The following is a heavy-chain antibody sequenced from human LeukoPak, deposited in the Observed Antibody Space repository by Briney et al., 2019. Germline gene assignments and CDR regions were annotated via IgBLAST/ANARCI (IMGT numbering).Heavy chain of an antibody. V-gene: IGHV3-23*01. CDR3: ARDTYGDYVFWFDP. D-gene: IGHD4-17*01. CDR1: GFTFSNYA. Sequence: GGSLRLSCETSGFTFSNYAMSWVRQAPGRGLEWVSGISYGDGGTYYADSVKGRFTISRDNAKNTLYLQMNSLRAEDTAVYYCARDTYGDYVFWFDPWGQGTLVTVSS. CDR2: ISYGDGGT. J-gene: IGHJ5*02.